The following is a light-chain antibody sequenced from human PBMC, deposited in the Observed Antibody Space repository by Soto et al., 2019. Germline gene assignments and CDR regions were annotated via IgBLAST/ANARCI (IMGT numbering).Light chain of an antibody. V-gene: IGKV2D-29*01. J-gene: IGKJ4*01. CDR1: QSLLYSDGRTY. CDR3: MQCIQLPIT. Sequence: DVVLPQTPRSLSVTPGQPASISCKSSQSLLYSDGRTYVYWYLQKPGQPPQLLIHEVSNRFSEVPERFSGSGSGTDFTLTISRVEAEDVGVYYCMQCIQLPITFGGGTNVEIK. CDR2: EVS.